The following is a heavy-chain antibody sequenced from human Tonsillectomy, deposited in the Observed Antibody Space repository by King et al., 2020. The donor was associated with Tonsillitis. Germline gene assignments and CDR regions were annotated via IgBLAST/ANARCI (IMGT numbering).Heavy chain of an antibody. J-gene: IGHJ4*02. CDR2: IYHSGST. V-gene: IGHV4-4*02. Sequence: VQLQESGPGLVKPSGTLSLTCAVSGGSISSSNWWSWVRQPPGKGLEWIGEIYHSGSTNYNPYLKTRVTISVDKSKNQFSLKLSSVTAADTAMYYFARVIGGSWYFDCWGQGTLVTVSS. CDR3: ARVIGGSWYFDC. D-gene: IGHD6-13*01. CDR1: GGSISSSNW.